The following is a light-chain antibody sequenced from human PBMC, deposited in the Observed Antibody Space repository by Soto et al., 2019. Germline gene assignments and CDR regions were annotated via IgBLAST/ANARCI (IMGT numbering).Light chain of an antibody. CDR1: SSNVGKNI. CDR2: STD. J-gene: IGLJ1*01. Sequence: QSALTQPPSASGTPGQTVTISCSGSSSNVGKNIVNWYQQVPGTAPKLLIYSTDQRPSGVPDQFSGSKSGTSASLAISGLQSEDEADYYCAAWDDGRNDLYVIGSGTKVTVL. CDR3: AAWDDGRNDLYV. V-gene: IGLV1-44*01.